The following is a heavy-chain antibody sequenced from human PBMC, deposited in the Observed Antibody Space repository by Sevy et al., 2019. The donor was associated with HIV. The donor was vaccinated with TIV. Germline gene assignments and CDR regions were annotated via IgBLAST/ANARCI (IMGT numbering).Heavy chain of an antibody. CDR3: ARDDGNYYFHY. J-gene: IGHJ4*02. CDR1: GFTFSKYW. V-gene: IGHV3-7*01. D-gene: IGHD1-7*01. Sequence: GGSLRLSCAASGFTFSKYWMGWVRQAPGKGLEWVANIKQDAGQKYHVDSVKGRFTISRDKAKNSLYLQMNSLRAEDTAVYFCARDDGNYYFHYWGQGTLVTVSS. CDR2: IKQDAGQK.